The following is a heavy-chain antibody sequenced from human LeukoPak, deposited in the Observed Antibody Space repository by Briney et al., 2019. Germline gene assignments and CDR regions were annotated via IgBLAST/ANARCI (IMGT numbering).Heavy chain of an antibody. J-gene: IGHJ5*02. Sequence: GGSLRLSCAASGFTVSSNYMSWVRQAPGKGLEWVSVIYSGGSTYYADSVKGRFTISRDNSKNTLYLQMNSLRAEDTAVYYCARGGYYDILTGYSPWGQGTLVTVSS. CDR1: GFTVSSNY. CDR3: ARGGYYDILTGYSP. D-gene: IGHD3-9*01. CDR2: IYSGGST. V-gene: IGHV3-53*01.